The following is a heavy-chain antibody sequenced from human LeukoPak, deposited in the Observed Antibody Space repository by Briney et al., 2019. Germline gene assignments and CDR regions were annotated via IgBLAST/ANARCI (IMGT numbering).Heavy chain of an antibody. J-gene: IGHJ6*02. D-gene: IGHD3-10*01. V-gene: IGHV1-18*01. CDR3: ARDSGSYYNPDYYYYGMDV. CDR1: GYTFTSYG. CDR2: ISAYNGNT. Sequence: ASVKVSCKASGYTFTSYGISWVRQAPGQGLEWMGWISAYNGNTNYAQKLQGRVTMTTDTSTSTAYVELRSLRSDDTAVYYCARDSGSYYNPDYYYYGMDVWGQGTTVTVSS.